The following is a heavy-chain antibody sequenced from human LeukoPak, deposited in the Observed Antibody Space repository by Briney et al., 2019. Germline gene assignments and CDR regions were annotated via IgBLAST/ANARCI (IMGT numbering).Heavy chain of an antibody. V-gene: IGHV4-38-2*02. CDR1: GYSIRTGSY. CDR2: VYHSTSP. J-gene: IGHJ5*02. CDR3: ARDPSTVWGTYRPSWFDP. D-gene: IGHD3-16*02. Sequence: PSETLSLTCTVSGYSIRTGSYWGWIRQPPGRGLEGIATVYHSTSPYYNPSLKSRLTISIDTSKNQFSLKLSSVTAADTAVYYCARDPSTVWGTYRPSWFDPWGQGTLVTVSS.